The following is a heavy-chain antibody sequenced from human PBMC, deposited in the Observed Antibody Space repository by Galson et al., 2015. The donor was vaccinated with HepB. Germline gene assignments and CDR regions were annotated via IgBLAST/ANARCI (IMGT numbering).Heavy chain of an antibody. Sequence: LRLSCAASGFPFKNAHMNWVRQGPGRGMEWVARVKTKPDGATTDFATTDFAAPVKGRFTISRDDSKNTVYLQMDSLKAEDTSVYYCTTGTALNYWGQGTLVTVSS. CDR3: TTGTALNY. J-gene: IGHJ4*02. CDR2: VKTKPDGATTDFATT. D-gene: IGHD2-2*01. CDR1: GFPFKNAH. V-gene: IGHV3-15*05.